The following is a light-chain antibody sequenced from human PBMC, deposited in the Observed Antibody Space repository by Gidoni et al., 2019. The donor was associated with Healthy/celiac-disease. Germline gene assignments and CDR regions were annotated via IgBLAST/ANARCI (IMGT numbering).Light chain of an antibody. CDR2: GAS. CDR1: QSVSSSY. V-gene: IGKV3-20*01. Sequence: EIVSTQSPGPLSLSPGERATLSCRASQSVSSSYLAWYQQKPGQAPRLLIYGASSRATGIPDRFSGSGSGTDFTLTISRLEPEDFAVYYCQQYGSSWTFGQGTKVEIK. CDR3: QQYGSSWT. J-gene: IGKJ1*01.